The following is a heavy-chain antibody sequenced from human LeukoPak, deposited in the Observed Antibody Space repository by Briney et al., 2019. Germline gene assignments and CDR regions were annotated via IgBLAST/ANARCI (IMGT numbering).Heavy chain of an antibody. CDR3: ARLGGSGSYYYSDYFDY. CDR1: GFTFSSYG. D-gene: IGHD3-10*01. V-gene: IGHV3-33*01. CDR2: IWYDGSNK. Sequence: GGSLRLSCAASGFTFSSYGMHWVRQAPGKGLEWVAVIWYDGSNKYYADSVKGRFTISRDNSKNTLYLQMNSLRAEDTAVYYCARLGGSGSYYYSDYFDYWGQGTLVTVSS. J-gene: IGHJ4*02.